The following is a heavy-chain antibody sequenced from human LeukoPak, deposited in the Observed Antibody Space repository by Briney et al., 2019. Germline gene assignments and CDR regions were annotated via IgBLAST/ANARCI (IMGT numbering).Heavy chain of an antibody. J-gene: IGHJ6*04. V-gene: IGHV3-30*18. D-gene: IGHD2-2*01. Sequence: GGSLRLSCAASGFTFSSYGMHWVRQAPGKGLEWVAVISYDGSNKYYADSVKGRFTISRDNSKNTLYLQMNSLRAEDTAVYYCAKVSEAVVAPAALYYYYGMDVWGKGTTVTVSS. CDR3: AKVSEAVVAPAALYYYYGMDV. CDR2: ISYDGSNK. CDR1: GFTFSSYG.